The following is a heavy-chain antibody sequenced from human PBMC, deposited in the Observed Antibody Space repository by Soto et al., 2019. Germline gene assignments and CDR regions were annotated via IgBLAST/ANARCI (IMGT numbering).Heavy chain of an antibody. CDR2: IIPIFGTA. D-gene: IGHD3-22*01. Sequence: QVQLVQSGAEVKKPGSSVKVSCKASGGTFSSYAISWVRQAPGQGLEWMGGIIPIFGTANYAQKFQGRVTITADESTTTAYMELSSLRSEDTAVYYCARGNYYDSSGYYYASFDYWGQGTLVTVSS. V-gene: IGHV1-69*01. J-gene: IGHJ4*02. CDR1: GGTFSSYA. CDR3: ARGNYYDSSGYYYASFDY.